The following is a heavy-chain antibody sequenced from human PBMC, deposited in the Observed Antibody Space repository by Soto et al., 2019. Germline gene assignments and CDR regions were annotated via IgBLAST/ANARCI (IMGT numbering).Heavy chain of an antibody. CDR1: GYTXXSYD. CDR3: ARVIQKRRYSGSYYPLHADY. J-gene: IGHJ4*02. V-gene: IGHV1-18*01. CDR2: ISAYNGNT. D-gene: IGHD1-26*01. Sequence: GASVKVSCKASGYTXXSYDMHWVRQAPGQRLEWMGLISAYNGNTNYAQKLQGRVTMTTDTSTSTAYMGLRSLRSDDTAVYYCARVIQKRRYSGSYYPLHADYWGQGTLVTVSS.